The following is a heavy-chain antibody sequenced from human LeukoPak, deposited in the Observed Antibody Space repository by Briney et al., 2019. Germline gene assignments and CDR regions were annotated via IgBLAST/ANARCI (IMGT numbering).Heavy chain of an antibody. CDR1: GFTFDDYA. Sequence: PGRSLRLSCAASGFTFDDYAMHWVRQAPGKGLEWVPGISWNSGSIGYADSVKGRFTISRDNAKNSLYLQMNSLRAEDTALYYCAKDSVHIAAAGPDPDYYGMDVWGQGTTVTVSS. V-gene: IGHV3-9*01. CDR3: AKDSVHIAAAGPDPDYYGMDV. CDR2: ISWNSGSI. D-gene: IGHD6-13*01. J-gene: IGHJ6*02.